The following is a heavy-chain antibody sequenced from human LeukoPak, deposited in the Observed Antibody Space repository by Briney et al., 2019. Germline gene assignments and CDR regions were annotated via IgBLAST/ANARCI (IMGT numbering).Heavy chain of an antibody. D-gene: IGHD3-9*01. Sequence: GGSLRLSCAASAFTFSNYNMIWVRRAPGKGLEWVSSINSSATYIYYADSVKGRFTISRDDAKHSLFLQMNSLRAEDTAVYYCATADLTGYYGGDYWGQGTLVTVSS. CDR1: AFTFSNYN. CDR2: INSSATYI. V-gene: IGHV3-21*01. J-gene: IGHJ4*02. CDR3: ATADLTGYYGGDY.